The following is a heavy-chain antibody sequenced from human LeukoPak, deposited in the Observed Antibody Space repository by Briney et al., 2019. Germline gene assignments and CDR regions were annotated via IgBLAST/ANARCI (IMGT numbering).Heavy chain of an antibody. CDR3: ARGVVVAADGGMDV. CDR1: GGTFSSYA. J-gene: IGHJ6*04. Sequence: GASVKVSCKASGGTFSSYAISWERQAPGQGLEWMGGIIPIFGTANYAQKFQGRVTITADKSTSTAYMELSSLRSEDTAVYYCARGVVVAADGGMDVWGKGTTVTVFS. CDR2: IIPIFGTA. V-gene: IGHV1-69*06. D-gene: IGHD2-15*01.